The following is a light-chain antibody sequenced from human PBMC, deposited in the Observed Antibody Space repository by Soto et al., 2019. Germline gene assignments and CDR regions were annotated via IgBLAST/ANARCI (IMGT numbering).Light chain of an antibody. CDR3: GTWDSSLTTGV. CDR1: NSNIGNNY. J-gene: IGLJ2*01. CDR2: ENN. V-gene: IGLV1-51*02. Sequence: QSVLTQPPSVSAAPGQKVTISCSGTNSNIGNNYVSWYQQLPGTAPKLLIYENNKRPSGIPDRFSGSKSGTSATLGITGLQTGDEADYYCGTWDSSLTTGVFGGGTKVTVL.